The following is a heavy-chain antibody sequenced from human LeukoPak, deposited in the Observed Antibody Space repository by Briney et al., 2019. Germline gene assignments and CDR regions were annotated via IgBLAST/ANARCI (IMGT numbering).Heavy chain of an antibody. J-gene: IGHJ4*02. CDR3: VGGWYQLLSSFDY. V-gene: IGHV3-30*02. Sequence: GGSLRLSCATSGLTFSSYGMHWVRQSPGKGLQWVAFIRYDGSDKYYADSVKGRFTISRDNSKNTVYLQMNSLRPEDTAVYYCVGGWYQLLSSFDYWGQGTLVTVSS. CDR1: GLTFSSYG. D-gene: IGHD2-2*01. CDR2: IRYDGSDK.